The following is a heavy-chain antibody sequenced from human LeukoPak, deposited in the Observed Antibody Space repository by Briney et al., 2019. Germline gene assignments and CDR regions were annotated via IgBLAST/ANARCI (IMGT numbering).Heavy chain of an antibody. CDR3: TAYYDFWSGYDFDY. J-gene: IGHJ4*02. Sequence: GGSLRLSCAASGFTFSDAWMSWVRQAPGKGLEWVGRIKSKTDGGTTDYATPVKGRFTISRDDSKNTLYLQMNSLKTEDTAVYYCTAYYDFWSGYDFDYWGQGTLVTVSS. D-gene: IGHD3-3*01. CDR1: GFTFSDAW. V-gene: IGHV3-15*01. CDR2: IKSKTDGGTT.